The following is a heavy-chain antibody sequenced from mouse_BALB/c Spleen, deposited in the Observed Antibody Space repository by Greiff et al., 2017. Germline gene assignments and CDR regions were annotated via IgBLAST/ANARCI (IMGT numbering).Heavy chain of an antibody. J-gene: IGHJ2*01. CDR1: GDSITSGY. CDR3: ARSGYDGYFYFDY. V-gene: IGHV3-8*02. CDR2: ISYSGST. Sequence: VQLKESGPSLVKPSQTLSLTCSVTGDSITSGYWNWIRKFPGNKLEYMGYISYSGSTYYNPSLKSRISITRDTSKNQYYLQLNSVTTEDTATYYCARSGYDGYFYFDYWGQGTTLTVSS. D-gene: IGHD2-3*01.